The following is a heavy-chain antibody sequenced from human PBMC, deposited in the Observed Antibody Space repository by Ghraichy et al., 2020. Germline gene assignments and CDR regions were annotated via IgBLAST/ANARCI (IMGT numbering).Heavy chain of an antibody. Sequence: GGSLRLSCAASGFAFSSYDMHWVRQAPGKGLEWVAIISYDGSKKYYPDSVKDRVTVSRDNSKNTFYLQMNSLRGEDTALYYCATRVFPSWETHALDVWGQGTTVTVSS. CDR2: ISYDGSKK. V-gene: IGHV3-30*03. J-gene: IGHJ6*02. D-gene: IGHD5/OR15-5a*01. CDR3: ATRVFPSWETHALDV. CDR1: GFAFSSYD.